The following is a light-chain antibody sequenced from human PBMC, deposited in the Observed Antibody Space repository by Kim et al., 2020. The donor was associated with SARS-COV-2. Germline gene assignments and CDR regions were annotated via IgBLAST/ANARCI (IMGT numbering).Light chain of an antibody. V-gene: IGLV2-14*04. CDR3: SSYTSSSTLV. CDR2: DVS. Sequence: GQSITMSCPGTSSDVGVYNYVSWYQQHPGKAPKLMIYDVSKRPSGVSNRFSGSKSGNTASLTISGLQAEDEADYYCSSYTSSSTLVFGTGTKVTVL. J-gene: IGLJ1*01. CDR1: SSDVGVYNY.